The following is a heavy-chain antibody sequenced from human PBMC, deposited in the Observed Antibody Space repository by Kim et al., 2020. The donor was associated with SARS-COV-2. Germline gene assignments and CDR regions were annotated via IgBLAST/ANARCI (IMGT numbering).Heavy chain of an antibody. Sequence: GGSLRLSCAASGFTFSSYSMNWVRQAPGKGLELVSSISSSSSYIYYADSVKGRFTISRDNAKNSLYLQMNSLRAEDTAVYYCARDFYRPPRVVGYWGQGTLVTVSS. V-gene: IGHV3-21*01. CDR2: ISSSSSYI. D-gene: IGHD3-16*02. CDR3: ARDFYRPPRVVGY. CDR1: GFTFSSYS. J-gene: IGHJ4*02.